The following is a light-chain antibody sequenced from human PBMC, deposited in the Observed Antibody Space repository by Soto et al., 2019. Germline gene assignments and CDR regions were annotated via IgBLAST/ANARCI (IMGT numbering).Light chain of an antibody. CDR2: GAS. CDR1: QSVSSNY. Sequence: EIVLTQSPGTLSLSPGERATLSCKASQSVSSNYLAWYQQKPGQSPRLLIYGASSRATGIPDRFSGSGSGTDFTFTISRLEPEDFAVYYCQQYGISPWTFGQGTKVDIK. V-gene: IGKV3-20*01. CDR3: QQYGISPWT. J-gene: IGKJ1*01.